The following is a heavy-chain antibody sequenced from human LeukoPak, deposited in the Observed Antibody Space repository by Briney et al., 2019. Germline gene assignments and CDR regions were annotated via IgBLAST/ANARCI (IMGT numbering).Heavy chain of an antibody. CDR1: GYTFTSYG. Sequence: ASVKVSCKASGYTFTSYGISWVRQAPGQGLEWMGWVSAYNGNTNYAQKLQGRVTMTTDTSTSTAYMELRSLRSDDTAVYYCARDRDFGVVKGAFDIWGQGTMVTVSS. J-gene: IGHJ3*02. D-gene: IGHD3-3*01. CDR2: VSAYNGNT. V-gene: IGHV1-18*01. CDR3: ARDRDFGVVKGAFDI.